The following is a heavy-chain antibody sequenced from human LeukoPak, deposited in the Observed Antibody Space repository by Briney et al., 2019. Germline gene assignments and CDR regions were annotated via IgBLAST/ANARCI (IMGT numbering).Heavy chain of an antibody. J-gene: IGHJ4*02. V-gene: IGHV4-34*01. D-gene: IGHD5-18*01. Sequence: SETLSLTCAVYGGSFSGYYWSWIRQPPGKGLEWIGEINHSGSTNYNPSLKSRVTISVDTSKNQFSLKLSSVTAADTAVYYCAGYGGGAMAEIFDFWGQGTLVTVFS. CDR1: GGSFSGYY. CDR2: INHSGST. CDR3: AGYGGGAMAEIFDF.